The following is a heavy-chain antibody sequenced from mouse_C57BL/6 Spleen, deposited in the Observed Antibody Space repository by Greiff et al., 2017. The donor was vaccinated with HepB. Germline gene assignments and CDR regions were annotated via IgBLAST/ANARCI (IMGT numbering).Heavy chain of an antibody. CDR2: ISSGGSYT. V-gene: IGHV5-6*01. Sequence: EVQRVESGGDLVKPGGSLKLSCAASGFTFSSYGMSWVRQTPDKRLEWVATISSGGSYTYYPDSVKGRFTIARDNAKNTLYLQMSSLKSEDRAMYYCARAAISDDYSMDYWGQGTSVTVSS. CDR3: ARAAISDDYSMDY. CDR1: GFTFSSYG. D-gene: IGHD1-2*01. J-gene: IGHJ4*01.